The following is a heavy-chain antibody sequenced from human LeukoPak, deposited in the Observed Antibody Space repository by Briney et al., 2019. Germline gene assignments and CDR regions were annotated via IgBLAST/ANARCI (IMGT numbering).Heavy chain of an antibody. CDR1: GGSISSYY. Sequence: PSETLSLTCTVSGGSISSYYWSWIRQPAGKGLEWIGRIYTSGSTNYNPSLKSRVTMSVDTSKYQFSLKLSSVTAADTAVYYCAREIASSGWTYYYYYYMDVWGKGTTVTVSS. CDR2: IYTSGST. J-gene: IGHJ6*03. D-gene: IGHD6-19*01. CDR3: AREIASSGWTYYYYYYMDV. V-gene: IGHV4-4*07.